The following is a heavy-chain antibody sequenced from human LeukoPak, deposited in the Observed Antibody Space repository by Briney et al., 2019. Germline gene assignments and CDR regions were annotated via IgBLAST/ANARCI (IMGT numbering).Heavy chain of an antibody. J-gene: IGHJ4*02. D-gene: IGHD3-22*01. CDR1: EFTFSRYW. CDR2: IWYDGSNK. Sequence: PGGSLRLSCVASEFTFSRYWMHWVRQAPGKGLEWVAVIWYDGSNKYYADSVKGRFTISRDNSKNTLYLQMNSLRAEDTAVYYCARLSDSSGYYYADYWGQGTLVTVSS. V-gene: IGHV3-33*08. CDR3: ARLSDSSGYYYADY.